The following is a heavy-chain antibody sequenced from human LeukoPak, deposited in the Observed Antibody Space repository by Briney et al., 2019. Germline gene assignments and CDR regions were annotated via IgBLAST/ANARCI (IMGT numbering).Heavy chain of an antibody. D-gene: IGHD6-13*01. J-gene: IGHJ4*02. CDR1: GFTFTSYG. CDR3: AKDRSSSARED. Sequence: ASVKVSCKTSGFTFTSYGINWVRQAPGQGLEWVGWISGYNGNTNYAQKFRGRLTVTIDTSTTAAYMELRSLRSDDTAVYYCAKDRSSSAREDWGQGTLVTVSS. CDR2: ISGYNGNT. V-gene: IGHV1-18*01.